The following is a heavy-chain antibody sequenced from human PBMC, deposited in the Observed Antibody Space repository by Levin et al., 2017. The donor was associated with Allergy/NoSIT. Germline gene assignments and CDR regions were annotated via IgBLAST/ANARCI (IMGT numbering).Heavy chain of an antibody. V-gene: IGHV3-7*01. CDR2: IKQDGSEK. CDR1: GFTFSSYW. CDR3: ARVPAPAYDYGDYGDYYDDGMDV. Sequence: GESLKISCAASGFTFSSYWMSWVRQAPGKGLEWVANIKQDGSEKYYVDSVKGRFTISRDNAKNSLYLQMNSLRAEDTAVYYCARVPAPAYDYGDYGDYYDDGMDVWGQGTTVTVSS. D-gene: IGHD4-17*01. J-gene: IGHJ6*02.